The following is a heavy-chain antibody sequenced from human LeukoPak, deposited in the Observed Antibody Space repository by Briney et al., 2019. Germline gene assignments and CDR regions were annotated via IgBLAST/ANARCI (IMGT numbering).Heavy chain of an antibody. Sequence: GGSLRLSCAASGFTFSSYAMSWVRQAPGKGLEWVSAISGCGGSTYYADSVKGRFTISRDNSKNTLYLQMNSLRAEDTAVYYCASSSIWNYGSRPHYWGQGTLVTVSS. V-gene: IGHV3-23*01. CDR3: ASSSIWNYGSRPHY. J-gene: IGHJ4*02. D-gene: IGHD1-7*01. CDR1: GFTFSSYA. CDR2: ISGCGGST.